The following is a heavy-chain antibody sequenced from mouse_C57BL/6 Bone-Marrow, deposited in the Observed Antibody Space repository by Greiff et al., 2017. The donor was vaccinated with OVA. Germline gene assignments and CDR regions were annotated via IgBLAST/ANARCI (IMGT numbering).Heavy chain of an antibody. Sequence: QVQLQQPGAELVRPGSSVKLSCKASGYTFTSYWMHWVKQRPIQGLEWIGNIDPSDCETHYNQKFKDKATLTVDKSSSTAYMQLSSLTSEDSAVYYCARTFYYRYFDVWGTGTTVTVSS. CDR2: IDPSDCET. J-gene: IGHJ1*03. CDR3: ARTFYYRYFDV. CDR1: GYTFTSYW. V-gene: IGHV1-52*01.